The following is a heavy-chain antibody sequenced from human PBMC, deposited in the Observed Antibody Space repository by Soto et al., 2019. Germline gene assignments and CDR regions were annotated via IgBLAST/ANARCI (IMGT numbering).Heavy chain of an antibody. Sequence: QVQLVESGGGVVQPGRSLRLCWAVSGFTVSTYGMHWVRQAPGKGLEWVAVISRDGGTKYYADSVKGRFTISRDNSRNTLFLEMNSLRSDDMAVYYCTGEVASGYWGQGTLVTVSS. CDR3: TGEVASGY. J-gene: IGHJ4*02. D-gene: IGHD2-8*02. CDR1: GFTVSTYG. CDR2: ISRDGGTK. V-gene: IGHV3-30*03.